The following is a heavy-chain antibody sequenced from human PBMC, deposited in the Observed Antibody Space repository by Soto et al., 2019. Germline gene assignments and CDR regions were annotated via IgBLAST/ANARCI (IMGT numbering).Heavy chain of an antibody. V-gene: IGHV1-69*02. Sequence: QVQLVQSGAEVKKPGSSVKVSCKASGGTFSSYTISWVRQAPGQGLEWMGRSIPILGIANYAQKFQGRVTITADKSTSTAYMELSSLRYEDTAVSYCAMEYCSSTSCYRDYWGQGTLVTVSS. CDR3: AMEYCSSTSCYRDY. CDR1: GGTFSSYT. D-gene: IGHD2-2*02. J-gene: IGHJ4*02. CDR2: SIPILGIA.